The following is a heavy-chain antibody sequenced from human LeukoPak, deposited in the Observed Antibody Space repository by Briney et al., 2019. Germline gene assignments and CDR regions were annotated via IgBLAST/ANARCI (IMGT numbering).Heavy chain of an antibody. CDR2: IYPGDSDT. D-gene: IGHD6-13*01. CDR3: ARARAAANDYFDY. J-gene: IGHJ4*02. CDR1: GYSFTSYW. Sequence: GESLKISCKGSGYSFTSYWIGWVRQMPGKGLEWMGIIYPGDSDTRYSPSFQGQVTISADRSISTAYLQWSSLKASDTAMYYCARARAAANDYFDYWGQGTLVTVSS. V-gene: IGHV5-51*01.